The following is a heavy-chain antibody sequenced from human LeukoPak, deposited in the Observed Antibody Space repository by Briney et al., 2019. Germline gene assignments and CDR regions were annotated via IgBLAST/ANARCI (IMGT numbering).Heavy chain of an antibody. CDR3: AKGMVKWDIVVVPAATLFDY. Sequence: PGGSLRLSCAASGFTFSSYAMSWVRQAPGKGLEWVSAISGSGGSTYYADSVKGRFTISRDNSKNTLYLQMNSLRAEDTAVYYCAKGMVKWDIVVVPAATLFDYWGQGTLVTVSS. J-gene: IGHJ4*02. CDR1: GFTFSSYA. V-gene: IGHV3-23*01. CDR2: ISGSGGST. D-gene: IGHD2-2*01.